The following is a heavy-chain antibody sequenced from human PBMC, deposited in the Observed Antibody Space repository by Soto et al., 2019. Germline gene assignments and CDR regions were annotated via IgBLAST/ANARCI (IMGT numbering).Heavy chain of an antibody. D-gene: IGHD6-19*01. CDR2: IKQDENEK. Sequence: EVQLVESGGGLVQPGGSLRLSCAVSGFTFSDYWMSWVRQAPGKGLEWVANIKQDENEKYYVDSVKGRFTISRDSAMYSLYLQINSRRADDTAVYYCARGLGSSGWYSPWDAFDIWGQGTMGTVSS. CDR1: GFTFSDYW. J-gene: IGHJ3*02. V-gene: IGHV3-7*01. CDR3: ARGLGSSGWYSPWDAFDI.